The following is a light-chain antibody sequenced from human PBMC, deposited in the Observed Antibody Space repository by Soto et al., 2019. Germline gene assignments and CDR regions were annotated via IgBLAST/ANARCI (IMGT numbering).Light chain of an antibody. J-gene: IGKJ2*01. V-gene: IGKV1-33*01. Sequence: DIQMTQSPSSLSASVGDRVTITCQASQDISIYLNWFQQKPGKAPKLLIYDASNLEKGVPSRFSGSASGTEFTLTISNLQPDDFATYYCQQYTSYSSYTFGQGTKLEI. CDR2: DAS. CDR1: QDISIY. CDR3: QQYTSYSSYT.